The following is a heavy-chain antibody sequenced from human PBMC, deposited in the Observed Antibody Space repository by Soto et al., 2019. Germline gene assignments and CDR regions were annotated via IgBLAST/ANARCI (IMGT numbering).Heavy chain of an antibody. CDR2: IYHSGST. Sequence: QVQLQESGPGLVKPSETLSLTCNVSGDSINRFYWSWIRRPPGKGLGWIGYIYHSGSTNYNPSRKSRFTTSVDTSKRQCYMKLTSVTVAYTAMYYCARPGNSDKDDAFDLWGHGTMVIVSS. CDR3: ARPGNSDKDDAFDL. CDR1: GDSINRFY. J-gene: IGHJ3*01. V-gene: IGHV4-59*12. D-gene: IGHD6-13*01.